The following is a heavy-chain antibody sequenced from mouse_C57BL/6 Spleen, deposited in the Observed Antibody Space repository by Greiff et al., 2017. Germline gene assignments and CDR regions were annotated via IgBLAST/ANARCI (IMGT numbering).Heavy chain of an antibody. Sequence: EVKLMESGGGLVKPGGSLKFSCAASGFTFSDYGMHWVRQAPEKGLEWVAYISSGSSTIYYADTVKGRFPISRDNAKNTLFLQMTSLRSEDTAMYYCARGNYGSSYGFDYWGQGTTLTVSS. CDR1: GFTFSDYG. CDR3: ARGNYGSSYGFDY. D-gene: IGHD1-1*01. CDR2: ISSGSSTI. J-gene: IGHJ2*01. V-gene: IGHV5-17*01.